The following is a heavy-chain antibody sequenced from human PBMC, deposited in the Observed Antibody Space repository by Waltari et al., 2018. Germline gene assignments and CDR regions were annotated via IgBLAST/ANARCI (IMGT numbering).Heavy chain of an antibody. D-gene: IGHD3-3*01. CDR1: GGSMDSYF. V-gene: IGHV4-59*08. J-gene: IGHJ3*01. Sequence: QVQLQESGPGLVKPSETLSLTCVVSGGSMDSYFWNWLRQPPGKGLEWIGYVYYSGGSNYNTSLGSRVTISADTSRNEVSLSLTSVTAADTAVYFCARGGHYDAVTSFYSDALHVWGRGTTVIVSS. CDR2: VYYSGGS. CDR3: ARGGHYDAVTSFYSDALHV.